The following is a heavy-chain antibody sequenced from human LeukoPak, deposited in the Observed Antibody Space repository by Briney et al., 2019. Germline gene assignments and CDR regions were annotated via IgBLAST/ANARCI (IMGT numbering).Heavy chain of an antibody. Sequence: SGXXXSSNTINWVRQAPGXXLEWMGWINPNSGXTNYAQKFQGSVTMTXXTSISTAYMELSRLRAEDKAVXXXXXXXYGDNSFDYWGQGTLVTVSS. CDR2: INPNSGXT. CDR3: XXXXYGDNSFDY. J-gene: IGHJ4*02. D-gene: IGHD4-17*01. V-gene: IGHV1-2*02. CDR1: GXXXSSNT.